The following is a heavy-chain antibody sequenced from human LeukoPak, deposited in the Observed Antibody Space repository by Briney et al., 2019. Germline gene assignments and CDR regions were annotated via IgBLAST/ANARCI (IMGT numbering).Heavy chain of an antibody. CDR1: GTSFSSYY. CDR2: INHSGST. V-gene: IGHV4-34*01. Sequence: PSETLSLTCGVSGTSFSSYYWSWIRQTPGKGLEWIGEINHSGSTNYNPSLKSRVTISVDTSKNQFSLKLSSVTAADTAVYYCARSEENWFDPWGQGTLVTVSS. J-gene: IGHJ5*02. CDR3: ARSEENWFDP.